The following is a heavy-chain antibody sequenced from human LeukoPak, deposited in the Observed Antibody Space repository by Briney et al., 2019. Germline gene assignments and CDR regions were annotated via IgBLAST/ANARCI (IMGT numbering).Heavy chain of an antibody. CDR2: ISAYNGNT. Sequence: ASVKVSCKASGYTFTSYSISWVRQAPGQGLEWMGWISAYNGNTNYAQKLQGRVTMTTDTSTSTAYMELRSLRSDDTAVYYCAREYYDFWSGYLNWFDPWGQGTLVTVSS. J-gene: IGHJ5*02. CDR1: GYTFTSYS. V-gene: IGHV1-18*01. CDR3: AREYYDFWSGYLNWFDP. D-gene: IGHD3-3*01.